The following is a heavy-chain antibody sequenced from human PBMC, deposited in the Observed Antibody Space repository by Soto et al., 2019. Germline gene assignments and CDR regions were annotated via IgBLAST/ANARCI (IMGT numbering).Heavy chain of an antibody. CDR1: GGSISSSSYY. Sequence: PSETLSLTCTVSGGSISSSSYYWGWIRQPPGKGLEWIGNVYYGGSTYYNPSLRSRVTISVETSKSQFSLKLSSVTAADTAAYYCAGGDYYHSSGYYFYYYTMGVWGQGTTVTVSS. D-gene: IGHD3-22*01. CDR2: VYYGGST. V-gene: IGHV4-39*01. J-gene: IGHJ6*02. CDR3: AGGDYYHSSGYYFYYYTMGV.